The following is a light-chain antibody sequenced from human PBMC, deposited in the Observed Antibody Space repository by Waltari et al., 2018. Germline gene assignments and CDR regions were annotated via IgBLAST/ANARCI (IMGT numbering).Light chain of an antibody. CDR2: GAS. CDR3: LQSNIYPLT. Sequence: DIQMTQSPSSLSASVGDRVTITCRASQGIRNDLSWFQQRPGKAPKRLLYGASKLESGVPSRFSGSGSGKEFTLTVSSLRPEDSATYFCLQSNIYPLTFGQGTKVEI. J-gene: IGKJ1*01. V-gene: IGKV1-17*01. CDR1: QGIRND.